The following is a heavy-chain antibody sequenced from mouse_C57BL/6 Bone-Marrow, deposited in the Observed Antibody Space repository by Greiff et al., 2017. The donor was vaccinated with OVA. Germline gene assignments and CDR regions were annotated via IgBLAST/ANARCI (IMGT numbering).Heavy chain of an antibody. V-gene: IGHV1-76*01. D-gene: IGHD2-3*01. J-gene: IGHJ4*01. CDR2: IYPGSGNT. CDR1: GYTFTDYY. CDR3: ARGHIHDGYFYYAMDY. Sequence: LQESGAELVRPGASVKLSCKASGYTFTDYYINWVKQRPGQGLEWIARIYPGSGNTYYNEKFKGKATLTAEKSSSTAYMQLSSLTSEDSAVYFCARGHIHDGYFYYAMDYWGQGTSVTVSS.